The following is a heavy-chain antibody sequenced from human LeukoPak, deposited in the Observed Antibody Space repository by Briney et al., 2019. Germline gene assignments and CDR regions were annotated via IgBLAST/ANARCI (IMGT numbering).Heavy chain of an antibody. J-gene: IGHJ3*02. CDR2: IHYSGST. Sequence: PSETLSLTCTVSGDSISSSSYYWGWIRQPPGKGLEWIGGIHYSGSTYYNPSLKSRVTISVDTSKNQFSLKLNSVTAADTAVYYCARDGLWIQNAFDIWGQGTMVTVSS. D-gene: IGHD5-18*01. CDR1: GDSISSSSYY. CDR3: ARDGLWIQNAFDI. V-gene: IGHV4-39*07.